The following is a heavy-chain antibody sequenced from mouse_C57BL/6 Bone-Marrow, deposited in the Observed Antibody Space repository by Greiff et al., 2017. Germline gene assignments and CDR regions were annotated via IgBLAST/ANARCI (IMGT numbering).Heavy chain of an antibody. CDR3: ARRYGNCLNFDY. V-gene: IGHV1-82*01. Sequence: QVQLQQSGPELVKPGASVKISCKASGYAFSSSWMNWVKQRPGKGLEWIGRIYPGDGDTNYNEKFKGKATLTADKSSSTAYMQLSSLTSEDSAVYCCARRYGNCLNFDYWGQGTTLTVSS. J-gene: IGHJ2*01. CDR2: IYPGDGDT. D-gene: IGHD2-10*02. CDR1: GYAFSSSW.